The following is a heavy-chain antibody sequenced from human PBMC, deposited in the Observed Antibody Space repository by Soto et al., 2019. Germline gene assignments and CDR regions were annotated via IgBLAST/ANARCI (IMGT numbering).Heavy chain of an antibody. CDR1: GFTFSSYA. D-gene: IGHD1-26*01. V-gene: IGHV3-30-3*01. Sequence: QVQLVESGGGVVQPGRYLRLSCAASGFTFSSYAMHWVRQAPGKGLEWVAVISYDGSNKYYADSVKGRFTISRDNSKNTLYLQMNSLRGEDTAVYYCASDPWELLSFDYWGQGTLVTVSS. CDR2: ISYDGSNK. J-gene: IGHJ4*02. CDR3: ASDPWELLSFDY.